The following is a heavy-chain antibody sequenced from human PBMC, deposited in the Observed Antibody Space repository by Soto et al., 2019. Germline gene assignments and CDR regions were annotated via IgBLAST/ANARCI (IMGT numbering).Heavy chain of an antibody. D-gene: IGHD6-6*01. V-gene: IGHV4-30-4*01. CDR1: GGSISSGDYY. Sequence: PSETLSLTCTVSGGSISSGDYYLRWIRQPPGKGLEWIGYIYHSGSTYYNPSLKSRVTISVDTSKNQFSLKLSSVTAADTAVYYCARERPDGARLDPWGQGTLVTVSS. CDR3: ARERPDGARLDP. CDR2: IYHSGST. J-gene: IGHJ5*02.